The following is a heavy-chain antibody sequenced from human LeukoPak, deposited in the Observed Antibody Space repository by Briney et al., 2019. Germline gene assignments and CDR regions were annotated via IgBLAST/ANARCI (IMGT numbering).Heavy chain of an antibody. CDR1: GFTFSSYW. J-gene: IGHJ4*02. Sequence: GGSLRLSCAASGFTFSSYWMSWVRQAPGKGLEWVANIKQDGSEKQYVDSVKGRFAISRDNAKKSLYLQINTLRAEDTAVYYCVRGPHIAATSYWGQGTLVTVSS. D-gene: IGHD6-25*01. CDR3: VRGPHIAATSY. CDR2: IKQDGSEK. V-gene: IGHV3-7*03.